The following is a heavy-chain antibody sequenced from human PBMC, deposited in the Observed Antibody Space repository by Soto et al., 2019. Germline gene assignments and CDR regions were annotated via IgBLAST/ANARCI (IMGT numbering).Heavy chain of an antibody. CDR3: ARDRDTMVRGVISNWFDP. J-gene: IGHJ5*02. Sequence: QVQLVQSGAEVKKPGSSVKVSCKASGGTFSSYTISWVRQAPGQRLEWMGRIIPILGIANYAQKFQGRVTVTADKSTSTAYMELSSLRSEDTAVYYCARDRDTMVRGVISNWFDPWGQGTLVTVSS. D-gene: IGHD3-10*01. CDR1: GGTFSSYT. V-gene: IGHV1-69*08. CDR2: IIPILGIA.